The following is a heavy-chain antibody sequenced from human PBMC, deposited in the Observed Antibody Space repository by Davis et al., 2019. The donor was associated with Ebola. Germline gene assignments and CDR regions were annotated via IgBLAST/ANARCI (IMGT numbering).Heavy chain of an antibody. Sequence: SETLSLTCTASGGSISSYYWSWIRQPPGKGLEWIGYIYYSGSTNYNPSLKSRVTISVDTSKNQFSLKLSSVTAADTAVYYCARATITYYYDSSGYYSSYYFDYWGQGTLVTVSS. CDR2: IYYSGST. CDR3: ARATITYYYDSSGYYSSYYFDY. CDR1: GGSISSYY. V-gene: IGHV4-59*01. J-gene: IGHJ4*02. D-gene: IGHD3-22*01.